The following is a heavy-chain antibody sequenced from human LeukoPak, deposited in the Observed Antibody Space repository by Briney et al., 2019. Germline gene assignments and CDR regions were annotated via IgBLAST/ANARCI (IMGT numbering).Heavy chain of an antibody. Sequence: SVKVSCKASGGTFSSYAISWVRQAPGQGLEWMGGIIPIFGTANYAQKFQGRVTITADESTSTAYMELSSLRSEDTAVYYCARGGVITIFGVVITLYGMDVWGQGTTVTVSS. D-gene: IGHD3-3*01. CDR1: GGTFSSYA. J-gene: IGHJ6*02. CDR3: ARGGVITIFGVVITLYGMDV. CDR2: IIPIFGTA. V-gene: IGHV1-69*13.